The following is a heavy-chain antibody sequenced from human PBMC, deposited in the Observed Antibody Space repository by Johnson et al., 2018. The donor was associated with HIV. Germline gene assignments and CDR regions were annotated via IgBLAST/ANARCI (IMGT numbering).Heavy chain of an antibody. Sequence: QVQLMESGGGLVKPGGSLRLSCAASGFTFSDYYMSWIRQAPGKGLEWVAVISYDGSNKYYADSVKGRFTISRENSKNTLYLQMNSLRAEDTAVCYCAREMAIAAAGHDAFDIWGQGTMVTVSS. CDR2: ISYDGSNK. CDR3: AREMAIAAAGHDAFDI. J-gene: IGHJ3*02. D-gene: IGHD6-13*01. CDR1: GFTFSDYY. V-gene: IGHV3-30*03.